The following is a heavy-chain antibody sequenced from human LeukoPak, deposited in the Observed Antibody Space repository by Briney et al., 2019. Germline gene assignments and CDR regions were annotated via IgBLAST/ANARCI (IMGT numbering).Heavy chain of an antibody. D-gene: IGHD3-10*01. V-gene: IGHV3-30*18. CDR2: ISYDGSNK. CDR3: AKDVSYYYGSGSYYPIYYYYMDV. CDR1: GFTFSSYG. Sequence: GGSLRLSCAASGFTFSSYGMHWVRQAPGKGLEWVAVISYDGSNKYYADSVKGRFTISRDNSKNTLYLQMNSLRAEDTAVYYCAKDVSYYYGSGSYYPIYYYYMDVWGKGTTVTVSS. J-gene: IGHJ6*03.